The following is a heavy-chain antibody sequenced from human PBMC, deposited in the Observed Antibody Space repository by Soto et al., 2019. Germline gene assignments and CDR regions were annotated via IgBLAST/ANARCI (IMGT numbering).Heavy chain of an antibody. CDR2: LSYSGTT. CDR3: AREAYGGYGPLDY. D-gene: IGHD5-12*01. V-gene: IGHV4-30-4*01. J-gene: IGHJ4*02. CDR1: GGSISSGDYY. Sequence: QVQLQESGPGLVKASQTLSLTCTVSGGSISSGDYYWGWILQPPGTGLKWIGNLSYSGTTFYNPSLKCRVTISVDTSKNQSSLKLSSVTAADTAVYYCAREAYGGYGPLDYWGQGTLVSVSS.